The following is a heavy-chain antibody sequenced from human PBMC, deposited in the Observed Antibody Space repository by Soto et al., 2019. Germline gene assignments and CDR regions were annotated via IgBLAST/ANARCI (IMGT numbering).Heavy chain of an antibody. CDR1: GFIFSSYW. CDR3: GRNVVPYHYADY. V-gene: IGHV3-7*05. D-gene: IGHD3-16*01. J-gene: IGHJ4*02. Sequence: EVQLVESGGDLVQPGGSLRLSCEASGFIFSSYWMRWARQAPGKGLEWVASIKEDGSQTYYVDSVKGRFTISRDNAKNSLYLQMNSRRAEDTAVYYCGRNVVPYHYADYWGQGALVTVSS. CDR2: IKEDGSQT.